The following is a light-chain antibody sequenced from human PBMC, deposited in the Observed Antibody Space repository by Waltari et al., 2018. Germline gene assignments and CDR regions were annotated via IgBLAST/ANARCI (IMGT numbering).Light chain of an antibody. Sequence: DVVMTQSPLSLPVTLGQPASISCRSSQSLVHSDASPYLSWFHQRPVKSHRRLIYKFSNRDSGVPDRFSGSGSGTDFTLKISRVEAEDVGVYYCMQGTHWPPWTFGQGTKVEIQ. CDR2: KFS. J-gene: IGKJ1*01. CDR3: MQGTHWPPWT. V-gene: IGKV2-30*02. CDR1: QSLVHSDASPY.